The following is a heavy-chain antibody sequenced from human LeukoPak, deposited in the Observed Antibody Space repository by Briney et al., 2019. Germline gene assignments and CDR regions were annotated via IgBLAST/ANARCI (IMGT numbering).Heavy chain of an antibody. CDR3: ASSGIYYAAPIGY. V-gene: IGHV4-34*01. J-gene: IGHJ4*02. CDR2: NNHSGST. D-gene: IGHD1-26*01. CDR1: GGSFSGYY. Sequence: KASETLSLTCAVYGGSFSGYYWSWIRQPPGKGLEWIGENNHSGSTNYNPSLKSRVTISVDTSKNQLSLKLSSVTAADTAVYYCASSGIYYAAPIGYRGQGTLVTVSS.